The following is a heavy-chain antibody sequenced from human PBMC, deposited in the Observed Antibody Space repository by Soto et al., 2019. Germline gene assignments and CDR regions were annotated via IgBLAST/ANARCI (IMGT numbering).Heavy chain of an antibody. J-gene: IGHJ4*02. CDR2: IYYSGST. Sequence: QVQLQESGPGLVKPSETLSLTCTVSGGSVSSGRYYWSWIRQPPGKGLEWIGYIYYSGSTKYNPSLKSRVTISVDTSKNQFSLKLSSMTAADTAVYYCARSGSGSGWLGGQGTLVTVSS. D-gene: IGHD6-19*01. CDR1: GGSVSSGRYY. CDR3: ARSGSGSGWL. V-gene: IGHV4-61*01.